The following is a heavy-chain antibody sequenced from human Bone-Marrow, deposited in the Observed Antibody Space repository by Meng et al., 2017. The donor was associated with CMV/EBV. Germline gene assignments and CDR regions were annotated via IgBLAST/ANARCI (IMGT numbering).Heavy chain of an antibody. CDR3: AKMPRSLGAATHLDY. V-gene: IGHV3-21*01. D-gene: IGHD1-26*01. J-gene: IGHJ4*02. CDR1: GFTFSSYS. Sequence: GESLKISCAASGFTFSSYSMNWVRQAPGKGLEWVSSISSSSSYIYYADSVKGRFTISRDNAKNSLYLQMNSLRAEDTAVYYCAKMPRSLGAATHLDYWGQGTLVTVSS. CDR2: ISSSSSYI.